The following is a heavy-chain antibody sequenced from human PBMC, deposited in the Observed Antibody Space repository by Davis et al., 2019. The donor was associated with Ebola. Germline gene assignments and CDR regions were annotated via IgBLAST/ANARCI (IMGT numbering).Heavy chain of an antibody. CDR1: GFTFSSYA. V-gene: IGHV3-30-3*01. CDR3: ARVDTATGSDY. Sequence: GESLKISCAASGFTFSSYAMHWIRQAPGKGLEWVAVISYDGSNKYYADSVKGRFTISRDNSKNTLYLQMNSLRAEDTAVYYCARVDTATGSDYWGQGTLVTVSS. J-gene: IGHJ4*02. CDR2: ISYDGSNK. D-gene: IGHD5-18*01.